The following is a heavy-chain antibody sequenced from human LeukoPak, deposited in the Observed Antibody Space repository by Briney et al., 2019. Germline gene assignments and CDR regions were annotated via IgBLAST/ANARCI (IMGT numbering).Heavy chain of an antibody. Sequence: GGSLRLSCAASRFTFSSYTMNWVRQAPEKGLEWVSSISSSSSGIYYADSVKGRFTISRDNAKNSLFLQMNSLRAEDTAVYYCARDRTITGTIIDYWGQGTLVTVSS. D-gene: IGHD1-7*01. CDR2: ISSSSSGI. J-gene: IGHJ4*02. CDR1: RFTFSSYT. V-gene: IGHV3-21*01. CDR3: ARDRTITGTIIDY.